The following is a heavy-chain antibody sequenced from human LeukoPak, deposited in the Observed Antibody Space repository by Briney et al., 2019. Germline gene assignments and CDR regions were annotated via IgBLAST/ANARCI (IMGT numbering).Heavy chain of an antibody. J-gene: IGHJ6*02. CDR1: GFTFSSYA. Sequence: PGGSLRLSCAASGFTFSSYAMSWVRQAPGKGLEWVASINGRAATTYYADSVKGRFTISRDNSKNTLYLQMNSLRAEDTAVYYCARDVRDSSSWTYYYGMDVWGQGTTVTVSS. V-gene: IGHV3-23*01. CDR2: INGRAATT. D-gene: IGHD6-13*01. CDR3: ARDVRDSSSWTYYYGMDV.